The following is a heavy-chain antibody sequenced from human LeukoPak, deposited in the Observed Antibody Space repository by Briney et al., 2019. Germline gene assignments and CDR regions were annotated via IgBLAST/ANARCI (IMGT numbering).Heavy chain of an antibody. CDR1: GIPFAKAW. D-gene: IGHD3-10*01. J-gene: IGHJ3*02. V-gene: IGHV3-7*04. CDR2: IKQDGSEK. CDR3: AREGYGSGSYSAFDI. Sequence: GGSLRLSCAASGIPFAKAWMSWVRQAPGKGLEWVANIKQDGSEKYYVDSVKGRVTISRDNAKNSLYLQMNSLRAEDTAVYYCAREGYGSGSYSAFDIWGQGTMVTVPS.